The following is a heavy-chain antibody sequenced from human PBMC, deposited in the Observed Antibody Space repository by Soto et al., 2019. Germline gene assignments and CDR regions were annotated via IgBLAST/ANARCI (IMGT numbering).Heavy chain of an antibody. D-gene: IGHD4-17*01. V-gene: IGHV3-21*01. CDR1: GFTFSSYS. CDR3: ARDRFSGVTKLPLKYYGMDV. J-gene: IGHJ6*02. CDR2: ISSSSSYI. Sequence: LXLSCAASGFTFSSYSMNWVRQAPGKGLEWVSSISSSSSYIYYADSVKGRFTISRDNAKNSLYLQMNSLRAEDTAVYYCARDRFSGVTKLPLKYYGMDVWGQGNTVTVSS.